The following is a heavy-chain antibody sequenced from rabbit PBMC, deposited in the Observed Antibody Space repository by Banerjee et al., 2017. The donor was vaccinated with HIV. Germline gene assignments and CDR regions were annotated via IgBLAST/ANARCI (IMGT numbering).Heavy chain of an antibody. CDR3: ARDGGSSVYTQYYFNL. D-gene: IGHD8-1*01. CDR1: GFSFSSSYW. Sequence: QEQLVESGGDLVKPGASLTLTCTASGFSFSSSYWMCWVRQAPGKGLEWVACIYAGSGGNIYYTNWAKGRFTISKTSSSTVTLQMTSLTAADTATYFCARDGGSSVYTQYYFNLWGQGTLVTDS. V-gene: IGHV1S45*01. J-gene: IGHJ4*01. CDR2: IYAGSGGNI.